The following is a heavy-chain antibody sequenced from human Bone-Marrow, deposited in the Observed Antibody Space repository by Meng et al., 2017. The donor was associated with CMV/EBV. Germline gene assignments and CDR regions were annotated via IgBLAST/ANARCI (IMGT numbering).Heavy chain of an antibody. CDR3: ARSSGWSRFDY. D-gene: IGHD6-19*01. CDR2: INPNDDT. CDR1: GCTVTDYY. V-gene: IGHV1-2*02. J-gene: IGHJ4*02. Sequence: QVQLVQSGAGVKKPGASVNVSCKASGCTVTDYYIHWVRQAPGQWLEWMGWINPNDDTNYAQNFQGRVTMTRDMSINTVYMELSRLTSDDTAVYYCARSSGWSRFDYWGLGTLVTVSS.